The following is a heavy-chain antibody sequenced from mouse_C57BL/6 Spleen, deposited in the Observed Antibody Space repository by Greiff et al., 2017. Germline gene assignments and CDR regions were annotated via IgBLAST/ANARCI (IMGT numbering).Heavy chain of an antibody. V-gene: IGHV1-69*01. CDR1: GYTFTSYW. J-gene: IGHJ2*01. D-gene: IGHD2-1*01. CDR3: ARKDGNYVGY. CDR2: IDPSDSYT. Sequence: QVQLQQPGAELVMPGASVKLSCKASGYTFTSYWMHWVKQRPGQGLEWIGEIDPSDSYTNYNQKFKGKSTLTVDKSSSTAYMQLSSLTSEDSAVYYCARKDGNYVGYWGQGTTLTVSS.